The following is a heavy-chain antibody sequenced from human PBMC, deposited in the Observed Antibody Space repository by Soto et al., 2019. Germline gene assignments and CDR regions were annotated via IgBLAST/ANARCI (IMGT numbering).Heavy chain of an antibody. D-gene: IGHD3-22*01. Sequence: NPSETLSLTCTVSGGSISSGDYFWSWIRQPPGKGLEWIGYIYYSGSTYYNPSLKSRVTISVDTSKNQFSLKLSSVTAADTAVYYCARDQVRTNYYDSSDYYPLDYWGQGTLVTVSS. CDR2: IYYSGST. V-gene: IGHV4-30-4*01. J-gene: IGHJ4*02. CDR1: GGSISSGDYF. CDR3: ARDQVRTNYYDSSDYYPLDY.